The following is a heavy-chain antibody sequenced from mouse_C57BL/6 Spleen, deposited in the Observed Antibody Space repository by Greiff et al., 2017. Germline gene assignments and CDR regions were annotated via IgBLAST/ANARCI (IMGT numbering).Heavy chain of an antibody. CDR2: IDPSDSYT. CDR3: ARSPYDEAMDY. Sequence: QVQLKQSGAELVKPGASVKLSCKASGYTFTSYWMQWVKQRPGQGLEWIGEIDPSDSYTNYNQKFKGKATLTVDTSSSTAYMQLSSLTSEDSAVYYCARSPYDEAMDYWGQGTSVTVSS. D-gene: IGHD2-3*01. V-gene: IGHV1-50*01. CDR1: GYTFTSYW. J-gene: IGHJ4*01.